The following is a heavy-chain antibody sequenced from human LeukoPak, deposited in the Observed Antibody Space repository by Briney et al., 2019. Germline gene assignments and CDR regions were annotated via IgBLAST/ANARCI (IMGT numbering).Heavy chain of an antibody. D-gene: IGHD3-16*01. CDR2: IYYSGTT. CDR1: GGSISSYY. V-gene: IGHV4-59*08. Sequence: SETLSLTCTVSGGSISSYYWSWLRQPPGKALELIGYIYYSGTTNYNPSLKSRVTISVDTSKNQFSLKLSSVTAADTAVYYCARVRGPFDPWGQGTLVTVSS. CDR3: ARVRGPFDP. J-gene: IGHJ5*02.